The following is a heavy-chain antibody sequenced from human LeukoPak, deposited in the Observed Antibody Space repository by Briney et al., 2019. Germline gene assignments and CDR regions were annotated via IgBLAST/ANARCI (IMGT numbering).Heavy chain of an antibody. CDR1: GFTFIIYW. CDR3: ARGENYDSSGYGKLDY. CDR2: VNSDGSST. V-gene: IGHV3-74*01. Sequence: GGSLRLSCVAPGFTFIIYWMHWVRQAPGKGPVWVSRVNSDGSSTSYADSVKGRFTISRDNAKNTLYIQMNSLRAEDTAVYYCARGENYDSSGYGKLDYWGQGTLVTVSS. D-gene: IGHD3-22*01. J-gene: IGHJ4*02.